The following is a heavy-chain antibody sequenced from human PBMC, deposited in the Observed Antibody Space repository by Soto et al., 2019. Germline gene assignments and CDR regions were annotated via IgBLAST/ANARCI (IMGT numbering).Heavy chain of an antibody. CDR2: ISSNGGST. Sequence: EVQLVESGGGLVQPGGSLRLSCAASGFTFSSYAMHWVRQAPGKGLEYVSAISSNGGSTYYANSVKGRFTISRDNSKNTLYLQMGSLRAEDMAVYHCARDVLGGRYSMDVWGQGTTVTVSS. V-gene: IGHV3-64*01. CDR1: GFTFSSYA. CDR3: ARDVLGGRYSMDV. D-gene: IGHD1-26*01. J-gene: IGHJ6*03.